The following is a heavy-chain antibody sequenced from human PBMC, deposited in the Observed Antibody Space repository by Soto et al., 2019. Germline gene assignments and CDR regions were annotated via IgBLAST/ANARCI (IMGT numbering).Heavy chain of an antibody. D-gene: IGHD6-13*01. V-gene: IGHV4-31*03. Sequence: TLALTDTVPGGSISRGGYYWSWILQHPGKGLELIWYIYYSGITYYNPSLKSRVTISVDTSKNQFSLKLSSVTAADTAVYYCARRKHGSSWYWPPADWGQGTLVTVSS. CDR3: ARRKHGSSWYWPPAD. CDR2: IYYSGIT. CDR1: GGSISRGGYY. J-gene: IGHJ4*02.